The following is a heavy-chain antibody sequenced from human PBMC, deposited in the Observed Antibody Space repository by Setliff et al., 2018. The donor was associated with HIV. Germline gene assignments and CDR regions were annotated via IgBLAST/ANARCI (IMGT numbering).Heavy chain of an antibody. D-gene: IGHD3-10*01. CDR1: GGSITSGSYY. CDR2: IYSNGRT. CDR3: ARGSYTVRIDY. V-gene: IGHV4-61*02. Sequence: SETLSLTCTVSGGSITSGSYYWSWVRQPAGKGLEWIGRIYSNGRTTHNPSLKSRVTISRDTSENQFSLRLSSVTAADTAVYYCARGSYTVRIDYWGQGTRVTVSS. J-gene: IGHJ4*02.